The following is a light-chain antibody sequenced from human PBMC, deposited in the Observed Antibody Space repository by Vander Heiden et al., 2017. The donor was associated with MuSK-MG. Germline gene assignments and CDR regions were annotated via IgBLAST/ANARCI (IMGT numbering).Light chain of an antibody. V-gene: IGLV3-1*01. Sequence: LTQAPSMSVSPGQTATITCSGDVGVLQHQYVSWYQRKPGQYPVLVIFDNKDRPAGIPERFAGYNSGTTATLTISGTKAMDEDDYDCQAWRTNSVVFGGGTKLTVL. J-gene: IGLJ2*01. CDR2: DNK. CDR1: VGVLQHQY. CDR3: QAWRTNSVV.